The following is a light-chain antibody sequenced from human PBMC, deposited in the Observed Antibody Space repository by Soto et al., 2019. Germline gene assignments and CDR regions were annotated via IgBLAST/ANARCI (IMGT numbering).Light chain of an antibody. V-gene: IGLV2-14*01. CDR2: EVS. CDR3: NSYTNTAARV. J-gene: IGLJ1*01. CDR1: SSDVGAHNF. Sequence: QSALTQPASVSGSPGQSITISCTGTSSDVGAHNFVSWYQQHPGKAPKLMIYEVSNRPSGVSDRFSGSKSGNTASLIISGLQAEDEADYYCNSYTNTAARVFGTGTKVTVL.